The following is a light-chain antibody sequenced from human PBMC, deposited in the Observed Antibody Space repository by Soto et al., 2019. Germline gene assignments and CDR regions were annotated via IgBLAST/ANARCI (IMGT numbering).Light chain of an antibody. J-gene: IGLJ1*01. CDR1: SSDVGDNNY. Sequence: QSALTQPPSASGSPGQSVTISCTGTSSDVGDNNYVSWYQQHPGKAPKVMIYEVSKRPSGVPDRFSASKSGNTASLTVSGLQAEGEADYYCSSYAGGNSYVFGTGTKVTVL. CDR2: EVS. CDR3: SSYAGGNSYV. V-gene: IGLV2-8*01.